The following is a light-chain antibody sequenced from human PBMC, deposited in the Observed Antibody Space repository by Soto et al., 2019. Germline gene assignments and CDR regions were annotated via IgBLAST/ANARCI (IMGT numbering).Light chain of an antibody. V-gene: IGLV1-44*01. Sequence: QSVLTQPPSASGTPGQRVTISCSGSSSNIGSKTVNWYQQVPGTAPKLLIYSDNQRPSGVPDRFSGSKSGTSASLAISGLQSEDEADYYCAAWDASLNEWVFGGGTQLTVL. J-gene: IGLJ3*02. CDR1: SSNIGSKT. CDR2: SDN. CDR3: AAWDASLNEWV.